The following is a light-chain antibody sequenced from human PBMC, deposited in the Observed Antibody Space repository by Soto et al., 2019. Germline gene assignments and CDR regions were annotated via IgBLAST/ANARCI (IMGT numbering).Light chain of an antibody. Sequence: EMVLTQSPGTLSLSPGERATLSCRASQSVSSSYLAWYQQKPGQAPRLLIYGASSRATGIPDRFSGSGSGTDFTLTISRLEPEDFEVYYCPQYGSSPLTFGGGKKVEIK. CDR2: GAS. CDR1: QSVSSSY. CDR3: PQYGSSPLT. J-gene: IGKJ4*01. V-gene: IGKV3-20*01.